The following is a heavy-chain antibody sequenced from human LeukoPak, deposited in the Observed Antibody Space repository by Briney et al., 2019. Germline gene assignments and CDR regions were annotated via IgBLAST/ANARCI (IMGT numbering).Heavy chain of an antibody. CDR2: INHSGST. D-gene: IGHD3-22*01. CDR3: ARETLYYYDSSGEDAFDI. J-gene: IGHJ3*02. Sequence: PSQTLSLTCTVSGGSISSGGYYWSWIRQPPGRGLEWIGEINHSGSTNYNPSLKSRVTISVDTSKNQFSLKLSSVTAADTAVYYCARETLYYYDSSGEDAFDIWGQGTMVTVSS. V-gene: IGHV4-30-2*01. CDR1: GGSISSGGYY.